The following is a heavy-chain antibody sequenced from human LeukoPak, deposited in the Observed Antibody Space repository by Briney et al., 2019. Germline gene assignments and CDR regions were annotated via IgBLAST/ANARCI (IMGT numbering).Heavy chain of an antibody. Sequence: GGSLRLSCAASGFTFSSYGMHWVRQAPGKGLEWVAVIWYDGSNKYYADSVKGRFTISRDNSKNTLYLQMNSLRAEDTAVYYCARENRMYYYDSSGYLNSNYFDYWGQGTLVTVSS. D-gene: IGHD3-22*01. V-gene: IGHV3-33*01. CDR1: GFTFSSYG. CDR2: IWYDGSNK. CDR3: ARENRMYYYDSSGYLNSNYFDY. J-gene: IGHJ4*02.